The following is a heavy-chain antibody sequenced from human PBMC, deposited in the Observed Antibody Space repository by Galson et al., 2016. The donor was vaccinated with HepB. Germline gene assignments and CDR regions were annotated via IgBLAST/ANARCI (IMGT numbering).Heavy chain of an antibody. Sequence: SLRLSCAASGLTFSNFAMNWVRQAPGKGLEWVSSIRNSGSNTYYADSVKGRFTISRDNSKNTLFLQMNNLRADDTAVYYCVKDFRSCGGGDCYGWFDPWGQGILVTVSS. CDR3: VKDFRSCGGGDCYGWFDP. D-gene: IGHD2-21*02. V-gene: IGHV3-23*01. CDR1: GLTFSNFA. J-gene: IGHJ5*02. CDR2: IRNSGSNT.